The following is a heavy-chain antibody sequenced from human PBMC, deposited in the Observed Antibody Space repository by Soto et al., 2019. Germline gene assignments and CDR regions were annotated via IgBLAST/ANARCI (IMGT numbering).Heavy chain of an antibody. J-gene: IGHJ6*04. Sequence: QVQLQASGPGLVQPSKTLSLTCTVSGGSISSYYWSWIRQTPGKGLQYIGFIYDSGSANYNPSLKSLVTVSDDTYAYQIFLTVTSVAAADTAVYFGARGWWGREGYVMDVWGKGTTVTVSS. CDR3: ARGWWGREGYVMDV. CDR2: IYDSGSA. D-gene: IGHD2-15*01. CDR1: GGSISSYY. V-gene: IGHV4-59*08.